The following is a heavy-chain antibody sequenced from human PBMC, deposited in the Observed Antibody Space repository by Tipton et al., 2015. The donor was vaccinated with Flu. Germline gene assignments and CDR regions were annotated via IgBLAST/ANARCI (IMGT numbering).Heavy chain of an antibody. Sequence: SLRLSCAASGFTFSAYYMKWVRQAPGKGLEWVSSMSSSSTKYYADSVKGRFTISRDNSKDMLYLQMNSLRAEDTAVFYCAKSGGFDSWNQGALVIVSS. CDR3: AKSGGFDS. CDR1: GFTFSAYY. D-gene: IGHD1-26*01. CDR2: MSSSSTK. J-gene: IGHJ4*02. V-gene: IGHV3-69-1*01.